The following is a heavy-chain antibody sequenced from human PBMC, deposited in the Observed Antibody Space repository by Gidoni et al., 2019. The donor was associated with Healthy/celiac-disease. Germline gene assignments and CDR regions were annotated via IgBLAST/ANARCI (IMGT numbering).Heavy chain of an antibody. CDR3: ASSPGASLEDWFDP. D-gene: IGHD3-16*02. J-gene: IGHJ5*02. CDR1: GFTFSSYS. V-gene: IGHV3-21*01. CDR2: ISSSSSYI. Sequence: EVQLVESGGGLVKPGGSLRLSCAASGFTFSSYSMTWVRQAPGKGLEWVSSISSSSSYIYYADSVKGRFTISRDNAKNSLYLQMNSLRAEDTAVYYCASSPGASLEDWFDPWGQGTLVTVSS.